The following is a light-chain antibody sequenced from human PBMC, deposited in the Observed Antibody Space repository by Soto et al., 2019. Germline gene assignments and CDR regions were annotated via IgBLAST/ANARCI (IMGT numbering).Light chain of an antibody. CDR1: QSVSSS. CDR2: DAS. Sequence: EIVLTQSPATLSLSPGERATLSCRASQSVSSSLAWYQQKPGQAPRLLIYDASNRAAGIPARFSGSGSGTDFTLTISSLEPEDFAVYYCQQRSSWPPWTFGQGTKVDIK. V-gene: IGKV3-11*01. CDR3: QQRSSWPPWT. J-gene: IGKJ1*01.